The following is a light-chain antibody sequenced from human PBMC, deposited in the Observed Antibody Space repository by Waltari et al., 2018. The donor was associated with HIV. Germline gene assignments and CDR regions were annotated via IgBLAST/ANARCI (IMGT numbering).Light chain of an antibody. J-gene: IGKJ2*01. Sequence: EIVMTQSPATLSVSPGERATLPCRASQSIGSNLDWYQQRPGQAPRLLIYGASTRATGIPDRFIGSGSGTEFTLTISSLQSEDTATYYCQQYNNWSSDNFGQGTKLEIK. CDR2: GAS. CDR1: QSIGSN. CDR3: QQYNNWSSDN. V-gene: IGKV3-15*01.